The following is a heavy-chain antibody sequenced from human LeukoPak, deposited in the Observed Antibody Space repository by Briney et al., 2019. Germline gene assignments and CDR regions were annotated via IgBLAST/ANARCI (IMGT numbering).Heavy chain of an antibody. D-gene: IGHD3-9*01. CDR1: GFTFSNYS. CDR2: ISGSSSYI. Sequence: GGSLRLSCAASGFTFSNYSMNWVRQAPGKGLEWVSSISGSSSYIYCANSVKGRFTISRDNAKNSLYLQMNSLRAEDTAVYYCARDDGSQRYFDWLAVADYWGQGILVTVSS. J-gene: IGHJ4*02. CDR3: ARDDGSQRYFDWLAVADY. V-gene: IGHV3-21*01.